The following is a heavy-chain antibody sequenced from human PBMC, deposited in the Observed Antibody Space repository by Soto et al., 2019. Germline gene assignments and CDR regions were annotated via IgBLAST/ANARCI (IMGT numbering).Heavy chain of an antibody. J-gene: IGHJ6*02. V-gene: IGHV1-8*01. CDR1: GYTFTGYL. CDR2: MNPNSGNT. Sequence: VSVKVSRKASGYTFTGYLISWVRQATGQGLERMGWMNPNSGNTGYAQKFQGRVTMTRNTSISTAYMELSSLRSGDTAVYYCARGGRFFEWLLQGLYYYYYGMDVRGQGITVTVSS. D-gene: IGHD3-3*01. CDR3: ARGGRFFEWLLQGLYYYYYGMDV.